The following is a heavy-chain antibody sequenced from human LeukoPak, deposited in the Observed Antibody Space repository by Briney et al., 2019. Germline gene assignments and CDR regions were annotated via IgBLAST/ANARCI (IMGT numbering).Heavy chain of an antibody. CDR3: ARMSWLLDY. D-gene: IGHD5-12*01. CDR2: ISSSGSTI. Sequence: GGSPRLSCAASGFTFSSYEMNWVRQAPGKGLEWVSYISSSGSTIYYADSVKGRFTISRDHAKTSLYLQMKSLRAEDTAVYYCARMSWLLDYWGQGTLVTVSS. J-gene: IGHJ4*02. CDR1: GFTFSSYE. V-gene: IGHV3-48*03.